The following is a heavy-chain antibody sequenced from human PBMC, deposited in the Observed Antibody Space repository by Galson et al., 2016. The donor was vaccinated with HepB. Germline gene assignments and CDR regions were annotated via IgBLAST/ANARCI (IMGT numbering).Heavy chain of an antibody. CDR2: IKSKADGGPT. J-gene: IGHJ2*01. V-gene: IGHV3-15*01. CDR3: AAPVRVRAVIGDF. CDR1: GFTFSNAW. D-gene: IGHD3-10*01. Sequence: SLRLSCAASGFTFSNAWMSWVRQAPGKGLEWLGRIKSKADGGPTDYAAPVKGRFTISRDDSKNTVFLQIDSLETDDTAIYYCAAPVRVRAVIGDFWGRGTLVTVSS.